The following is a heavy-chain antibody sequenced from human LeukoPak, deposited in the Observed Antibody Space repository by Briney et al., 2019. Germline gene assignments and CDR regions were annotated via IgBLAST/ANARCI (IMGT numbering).Heavy chain of an antibody. J-gene: IGHJ6*02. CDR1: GGSISSGGYY. CDR3: ARDRNYYGSRSKSMDV. CDR2: IYYSGST. V-gene: IGHV4-31*03. Sequence: SQTLSLTCTVSGGSISSGGYYWSWIRQHPGKGLEWIGYIYYSGSTYYNPSLKSRVTISADTSKNQFSLKLSSVTAADTAVYYCARDRNYYGSRSKSMDVWGQGTTVTVSS. D-gene: IGHD3-10*01.